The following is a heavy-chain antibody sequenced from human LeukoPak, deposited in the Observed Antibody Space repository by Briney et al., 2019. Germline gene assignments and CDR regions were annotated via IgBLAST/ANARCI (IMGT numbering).Heavy chain of an antibody. V-gene: IGHV3-11*04. CDR2: ISSSGSTI. CDR3: ARDHYGDSRYYYYMDV. D-gene: IGHD4-17*01. Sequence: PGGSLRLSCAASGFTFSDYYMSWIRQAPGKGLEWVSYISSSGSTIYYTDSVKGRFTISRDNAKNSLYLQMNSLRAEDTAVYYCARDHYGDSRYYYYMDVWGKGTTVTISS. CDR1: GFTFSDYY. J-gene: IGHJ6*03.